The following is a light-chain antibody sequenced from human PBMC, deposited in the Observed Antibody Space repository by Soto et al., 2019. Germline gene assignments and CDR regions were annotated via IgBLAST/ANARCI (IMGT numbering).Light chain of an antibody. J-gene: IGKJ5*01. CDR3: QQYKSWPPIT. V-gene: IGKV3-20*01. Sequence: EIVLTQSPGTLSLSPGERATLSCRASQSVSSSQLAWYQHKPGQAPRLLIFGASSRATAIPDRFSGTGSGTEFTLTISSLKSEDYAVYYCQQYKSWPPITFGQGTRLEIK. CDR2: GAS. CDR1: QSVSSSQ.